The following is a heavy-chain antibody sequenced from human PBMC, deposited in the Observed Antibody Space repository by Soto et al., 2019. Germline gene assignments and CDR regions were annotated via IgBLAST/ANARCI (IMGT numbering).Heavy chain of an antibody. D-gene: IGHD3-10*02. Sequence: PSETLSLTCAVSGGSISSGGYSWSWIRQPPGKGLEWIGYIYHSGSTYYNPSLKSRVTISADTSKNQFSLKLSSVTAADTAVYYCAKGRTYVHWFDPWGQGTLVTVSS. CDR1: GGSISSGGYS. J-gene: IGHJ5*02. CDR3: AKGRTYVHWFDP. V-gene: IGHV4-30-2*01. CDR2: IYHSGST.